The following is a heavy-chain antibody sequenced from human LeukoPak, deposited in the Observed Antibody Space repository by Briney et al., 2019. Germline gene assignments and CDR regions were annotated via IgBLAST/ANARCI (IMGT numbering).Heavy chain of an antibody. D-gene: IGHD6-19*01. V-gene: IGHV3-30-3*01. Sequence: PGGSLRLSCAASGFTFSSYAMHWVRQAPGKGLEWVAVISYDGSNKYYADSVKGRFTISRDNSKNTLYLQMNSLRAEDTAVYYCARGASRLVRDISYYFDYWGQGTLVTVSS. CDR3: ARGASRLVRDISYYFDY. J-gene: IGHJ4*02. CDR2: ISYDGSNK. CDR1: GFTFSSYA.